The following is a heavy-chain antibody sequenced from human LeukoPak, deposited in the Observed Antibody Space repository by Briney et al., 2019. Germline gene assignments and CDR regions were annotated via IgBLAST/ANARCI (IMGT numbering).Heavy chain of an antibody. V-gene: IGHV3-23*01. CDR3: AKGVSLERPFDY. J-gene: IGHJ4*02. CDR2: ISGSGGST. Sequence: GGSLRLSCAASGFTFSTYSMSWVRQAPGKGLEWVSAISGSGGSTYYADSVKGRFTISRDNSKNTLYLQMNSLRAEDTAVYYCAKGVSLERPFDYWGQGTLVTVSS. CDR1: GFTFSTYS. D-gene: IGHD1-1*01.